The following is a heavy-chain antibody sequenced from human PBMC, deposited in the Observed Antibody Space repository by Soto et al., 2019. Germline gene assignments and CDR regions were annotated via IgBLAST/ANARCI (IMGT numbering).Heavy chain of an antibody. CDR2: IIPIFGTA. J-gene: IGHJ4*02. D-gene: IGHD6-19*01. CDR3: AREAGIAVAGTGCFDY. Sequence: QVQLVQSGAEVKKPGSSVKVSCKASGGTFSSYAISWVRQAPGQGLEWMGGIIPIFGTANYAQKFQGRVTITADESTSTACRELSSLRSEDTAVYYCAREAGIAVAGTGCFDYWGQGTLVTVSS. CDR1: GGTFSSYA. V-gene: IGHV1-69*12.